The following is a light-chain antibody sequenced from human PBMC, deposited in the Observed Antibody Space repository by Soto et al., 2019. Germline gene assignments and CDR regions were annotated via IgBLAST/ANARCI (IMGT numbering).Light chain of an antibody. CDR1: QSGSTN. Sequence: EIVLTQSPATMSVSPGERATLSCRASQSGSTNLAWYQQKPAQPPRLLLYGGYTRATDFPARFGGSGSGTEFTLTIIGLQSEDFAVYYCQQYNNWPPYTFGQGTRLEIK. CDR2: GGY. CDR3: QQYNNWPPYT. V-gene: IGKV3-15*01. J-gene: IGKJ5*01.